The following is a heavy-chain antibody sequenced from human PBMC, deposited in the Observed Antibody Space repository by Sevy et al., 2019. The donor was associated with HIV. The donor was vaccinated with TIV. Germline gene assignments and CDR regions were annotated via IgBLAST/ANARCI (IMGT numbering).Heavy chain of an antibody. CDR3: ARVRYNYGSYYFDY. CDR2: ISSGGSHI. V-gene: IGHV3-11*01. D-gene: IGHD5-18*01. CDR1: IFTFSDYY. Sequence: GGCLRLSCAASIFTFSDYYMTWIRQAPGKGLECVSHISSGGSHIHYADSVKGRFTISRDNAKKSLYLQMNSLTAEDTAVYYCARVRYNYGSYYFDYWGQGTLVTVSS. J-gene: IGHJ4*02.